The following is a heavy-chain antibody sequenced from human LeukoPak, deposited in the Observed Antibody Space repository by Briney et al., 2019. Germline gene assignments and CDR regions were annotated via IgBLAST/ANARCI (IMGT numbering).Heavy chain of an antibody. V-gene: IGHV4-34*01. D-gene: IGHD3-10*01. J-gene: IGHJ4*02. Sequence: SETLSLTCAVYGGSFSGYYWSWIRQPPGKGLEWIGEFNHSGSTNYNPSLKSRVTISVDTSKNQFSLKLSSVTAADTAVYYCARRRIITMVRGVPESRYFDYWGQGTLVTVSS. CDR1: GGSFSGYY. CDR3: ARRRIITMVRGVPESRYFDY. CDR2: FNHSGST.